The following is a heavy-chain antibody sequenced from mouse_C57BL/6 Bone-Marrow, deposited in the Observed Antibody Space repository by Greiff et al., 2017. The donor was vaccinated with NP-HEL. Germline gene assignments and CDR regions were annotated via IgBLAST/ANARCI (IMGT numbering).Heavy chain of an antibody. Sequence: QVQLQQSGAELARPGASVKLSCKASGYTFTSYGISWVKQRTGQGLEWIGEIYPRSGNTYSNEKFKGKATLTADKSSSTAYMELRSLTSDDSAVYFCASPYPVYDYDAWFAYWGQGTLVTVSA. CDR2: IYPRSGNT. CDR1: GYTFTSYG. V-gene: IGHV1-81*01. J-gene: IGHJ3*01. D-gene: IGHD2-4*01. CDR3: ASPYPVYDYDAWFAY.